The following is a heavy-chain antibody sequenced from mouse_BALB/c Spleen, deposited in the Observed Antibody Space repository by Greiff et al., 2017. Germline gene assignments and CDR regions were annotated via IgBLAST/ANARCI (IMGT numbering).Heavy chain of an antibody. D-gene: IGHD1-1*01. CDR1: GFTFSSYA. CDR3: ARETAVVARDYAMDY. V-gene: IGHV5-9-4*01. Sequence: EVQLVESGGGLVKPGGSLKLSCAASGFTFSSYAMSWVRQSPEKRLEWVAEISSGGSYTYYPDTVTGRFTITRDNAKNTLYLEMSSLRSEDTAMYYCARETAVVARDYAMDYWGQGTSVTVSS. J-gene: IGHJ4*01. CDR2: ISSGGSYT.